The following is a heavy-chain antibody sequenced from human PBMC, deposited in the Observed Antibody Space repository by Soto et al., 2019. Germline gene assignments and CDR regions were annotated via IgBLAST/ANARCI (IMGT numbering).Heavy chain of an antibody. D-gene: IGHD2-2*01. CDR1: GYTFTNYG. CDR3: ARVIPGAEAWFGP. CDR2: ISAYTDNP. V-gene: IGHV1-18*01. Sequence: VASVKVSCKASGYTFTNYGVTWVRQAPGQGLEWMGWISAYTDNPNYAQKFQGRVTMTIDTSTTTAHMDLRSLTSDDTAVYYCARVIPGAEAWFGPWGQGTLVTVSS. J-gene: IGHJ5*02.